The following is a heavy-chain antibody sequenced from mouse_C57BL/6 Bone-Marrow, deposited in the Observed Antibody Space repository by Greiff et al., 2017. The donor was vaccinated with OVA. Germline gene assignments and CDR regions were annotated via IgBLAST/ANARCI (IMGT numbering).Heavy chain of an antibody. CDR2: IDPENGDT. Sequence: EVQLQQSGAELVRPGASVKLSCTASGFNIKDDYMHWVKQRPEQGLEWIGWIDPENGDTEYASKFQGKAAITADTSSNTAYLQLSSLTSEDTAVYYGTTSGYYGSSYWYFDVWGTGTTVTVSS. D-gene: IGHD1-1*01. CDR1: GFNIKDDY. J-gene: IGHJ1*03. V-gene: IGHV14-4*01. CDR3: TTSGYYGSSYWYFDV.